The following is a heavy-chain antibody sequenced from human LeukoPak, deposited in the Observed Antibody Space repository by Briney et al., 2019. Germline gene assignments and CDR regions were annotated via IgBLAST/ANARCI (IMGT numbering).Heavy chain of an antibody. CDR3: ARVAYYDSSGYPDY. J-gene: IGHJ4*02. V-gene: IGHV4-59*01. CDR2: IYYSGST. Sequence: SETLSLTCTVSGGSISSYYWSWIRQPPGKGLEWIGYIYYSGSTNYNPSLKSRVTISVDTSKNQFFLKLSSVTAADTAVYYCARVAYYDSSGYPDYWGQGTLVTVSS. CDR1: GGSISSYY. D-gene: IGHD3-22*01.